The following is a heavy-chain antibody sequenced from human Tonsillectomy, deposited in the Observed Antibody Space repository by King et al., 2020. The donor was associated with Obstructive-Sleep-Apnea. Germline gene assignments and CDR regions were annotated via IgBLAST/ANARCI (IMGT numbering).Heavy chain of an antibody. J-gene: IGHJ4*02. CDR3: ARVRCSGGSCYSGDLFDY. CDR1: GFTFCSYS. V-gene: IGHV3-21*01. CDR2: IISSRTYI. D-gene: IGHD2-15*01. Sequence: VQLVESGGGLVKPGGSLRLSCAASGFTFCSYSMSWVRQAPGKGLEWVSYIISSRTYIYYADSVKGRFTNSRDNAKNSLYLQMNSLRAEDTAVYYCARVRCSGGSCYSGDLFDYWGQGTLVTVSS.